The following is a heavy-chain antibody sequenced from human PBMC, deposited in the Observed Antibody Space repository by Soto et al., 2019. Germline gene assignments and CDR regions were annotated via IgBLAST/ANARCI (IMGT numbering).Heavy chain of an antibody. CDR3: AKALDV. V-gene: IGHV3-30*18. CDR1: GFTFSSYG. Sequence: GGSLRLSCAASGFTFSSYGMHWVRQAPGKGLEWVAVISYDGSNKYYADSVKGRFTISRDNSKNTLYLQMYSLRAEDTAVYYCAKALDVWGQGTTVTVSS. CDR2: ISYDGSNK. J-gene: IGHJ6*02.